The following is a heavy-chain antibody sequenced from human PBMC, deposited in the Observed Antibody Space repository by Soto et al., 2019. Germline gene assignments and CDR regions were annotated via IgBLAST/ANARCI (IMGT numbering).Heavy chain of an antibody. CDR1: GYTFSTYA. D-gene: IGHD3-22*01. J-gene: IGHJ5*02. CDR2: INIGNGNT. Sequence: GASVKVSCKASGYTFSTYAVHWLRHAPGQRPEWMGWINIGNGNTKSSQKFQGRITITRDTSASTVYMELRNLGFEDTAVYYCARDSEGSGYYAFDPWGQGSLVTVSS. CDR3: ARDSEGSGYYAFDP. V-gene: IGHV1-3*04.